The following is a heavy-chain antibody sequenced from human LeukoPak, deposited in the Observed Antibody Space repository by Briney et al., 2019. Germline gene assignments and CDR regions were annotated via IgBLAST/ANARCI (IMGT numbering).Heavy chain of an antibody. Sequence: SVKVSCKASGGTFSSYAISWVRQARGQGLEWMGRIIPIFGTANYAQKFQGRVTITTDESTSTAYMELSSLRSEDTAVYYCARDSESPATAISDYWGQGTLVTVSS. V-gene: IGHV1-69*05. CDR2: IIPIFGTA. CDR1: GGTFSSYA. CDR3: ARDSESPATAISDY. J-gene: IGHJ4*02. D-gene: IGHD2-2*02.